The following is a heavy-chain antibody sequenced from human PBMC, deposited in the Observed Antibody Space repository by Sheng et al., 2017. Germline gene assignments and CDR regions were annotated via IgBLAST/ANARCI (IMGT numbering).Heavy chain of an antibody. J-gene: IGHJ5*02. CDR3: AKRPYQMPYVDH. D-gene: IGHD2-2*01. CDR1: GFTFSNYA. Sequence: EVQLVESGGGLAQPGGSLRLSCAASGFTFSNYAMNWVRQAPGKGLEWVSSITGSGTGHTTYYADSVKGRFIISRDNSKNTLFLQMNSLRVDDTALYYCAKRPYQMPYVDHWGQGTLVTVSS. V-gene: IGHV3-23*04. CDR2: ITGSGTGHTT.